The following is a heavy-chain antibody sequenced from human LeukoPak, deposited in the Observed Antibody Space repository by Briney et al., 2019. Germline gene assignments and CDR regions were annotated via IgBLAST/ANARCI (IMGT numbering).Heavy chain of an antibody. CDR1: GYRFTTYW. CDR3: ARLMTTVTTGGDY. D-gene: IGHD4-11*01. Sequence: GESLQISCKGSGYRFTTYWIGWGRQMPGKGLEWMGIIYPADSDTRYSPSFQGHVTISADKSISTAYLQWSSLEASDTAMYYCARLMTTVTTGGDYWGQGTLVTVSS. J-gene: IGHJ4*02. V-gene: IGHV5-51*01. CDR2: IYPADSDT.